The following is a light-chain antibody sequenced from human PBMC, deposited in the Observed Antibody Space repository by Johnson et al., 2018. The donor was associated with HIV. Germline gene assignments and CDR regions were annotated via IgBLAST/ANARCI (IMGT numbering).Light chain of an antibody. V-gene: IGLV1-51*01. CDR2: DNT. J-gene: IGLJ1*01. CDR3: GTWDSSLSAGV. CDR1: TSKIENNY. Sequence: QSALTQPPSVSAAPGQKVTISCSGNTSKIENNYVSWYQQFPERAPKLLIYDNTKRPSGIPDRFSGSKSGTSATLGITGLQTGDEADYYCGTWDSSLSAGVFGTGTKVTVL.